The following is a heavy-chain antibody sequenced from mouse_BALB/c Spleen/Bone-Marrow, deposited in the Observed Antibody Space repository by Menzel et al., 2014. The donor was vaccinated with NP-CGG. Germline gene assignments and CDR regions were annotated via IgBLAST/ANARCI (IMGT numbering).Heavy chain of an antibody. Sequence: DVQLVESGGGLVQPGGSLRLSCAISGFTFTDYYMSWVRQPPGKALEWLGFIRNKAKGYTTEYSASVKGRFTISRDNSQSILYLQMNTLRAEDSATYYCARDINYDIYWYFDVWGAGTTVTVSS. CDR2: IRNKAKGYTT. J-gene: IGHJ1*01. V-gene: IGHV7-3*02. D-gene: IGHD2-4*01. CDR1: GFTFTDYY. CDR3: ARDINYDIYWYFDV.